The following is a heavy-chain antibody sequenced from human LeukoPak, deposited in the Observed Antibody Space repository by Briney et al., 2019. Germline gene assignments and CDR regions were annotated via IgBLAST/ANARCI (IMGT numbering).Heavy chain of an antibody. J-gene: IGHJ4*02. D-gene: IGHD5-24*01. Sequence: SETLSLTCAVYGGSFSGYYWSWIRQPPGKGLEWIGEINHSGSTNYNPSLKSRVTISVDTSKNQLSLKLSSVTAEDTAVYYCARDQFGRWLQSTTLIDYWGQGTLVTVSS. CDR2: INHSGST. V-gene: IGHV4-34*01. CDR1: GGSFSGYY. CDR3: ARDQFGRWLQSTTLIDY.